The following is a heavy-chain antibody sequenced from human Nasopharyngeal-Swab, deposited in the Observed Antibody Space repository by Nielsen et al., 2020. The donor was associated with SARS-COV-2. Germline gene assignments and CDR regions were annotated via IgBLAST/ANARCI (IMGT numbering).Heavy chain of an antibody. Sequence: VRQAPGKGLEWVSVIYSGGSTYYADSVKGRFTISRDNSKNTLYLQMNSLRAEDTAVYYCARAYYDFWSGPGYYYYYYMDVWGKGTTVTVSS. CDR2: IYSGGST. V-gene: IGHV3-53*01. CDR3: ARAYYDFWSGPGYYYYYYMDV. D-gene: IGHD3-3*01. J-gene: IGHJ6*03.